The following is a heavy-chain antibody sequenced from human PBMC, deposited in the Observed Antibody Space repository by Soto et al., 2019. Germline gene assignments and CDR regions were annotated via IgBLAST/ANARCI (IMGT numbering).Heavy chain of an antibody. Sequence: GESLKISCTGSGYRVTHYLIGWVRQMPGKGLEWMGIIYPGDSDTRYSPSFQGQVTISADWSISTAYLHWSSLRASDTAMYYCGRHPYGDYDVMGVWGQGTAGNVS. CDR2: IYPGDSDT. CDR1: GYRVTHYL. V-gene: IGHV5-51*01. J-gene: IGHJ6*02. CDR3: GRHPYGDYDVMGV. D-gene: IGHD4-17*01.